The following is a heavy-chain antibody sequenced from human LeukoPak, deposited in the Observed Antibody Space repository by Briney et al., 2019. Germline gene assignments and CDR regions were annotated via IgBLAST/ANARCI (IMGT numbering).Heavy chain of an antibody. V-gene: IGHV1-24*01. CDR1: GYTLTELS. CDR2: FDPEDGET. J-gene: IGHJ4*02. D-gene: IGHD5-24*01. Sequence: ASVKVSCKVSGYTLTELSMHWVRQAPGKGLEWMGGFDPEDGETIYAQKLQGRVTMTEDTSTDTAYMELSSLRSEDTAVYYCATDLQGWLQLNYWGQGTLVTVSS. CDR3: ATDLQGWLQLNY.